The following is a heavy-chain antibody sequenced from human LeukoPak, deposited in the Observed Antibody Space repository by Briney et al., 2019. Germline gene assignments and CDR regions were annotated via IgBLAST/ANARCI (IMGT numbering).Heavy chain of an antibody. D-gene: IGHD2-15*01. V-gene: IGHV1-46*01. CDR2: INPSGGST. CDR3: ARHCSGGSCYDWFDP. Sequence: GASVKVSCKASGYTFTSYYMHWVRQAPGQGLEWMGIINPSGGSTSYAQKFQGRVTMTRDTSTSTVYMELSSLRSEDTAVYYCARHCSGGSCYDWFDPWGQGTLVTVSS. CDR1: GYTFTSYY. J-gene: IGHJ5*02.